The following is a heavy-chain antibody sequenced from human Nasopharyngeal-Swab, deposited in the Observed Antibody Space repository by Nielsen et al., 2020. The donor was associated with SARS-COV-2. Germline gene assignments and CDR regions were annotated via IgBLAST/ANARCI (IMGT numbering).Heavy chain of an antibody. D-gene: IGHD2-2*01. Sequence: LKISCAASGFTFSSYAMSWVRHAPGRGLELVSTIFGNSDTTYYADSVKGRFSISRDNSKNTLYLQMNSLRAEDTAVYYCAKWNTSSCYPVFNSWGQGTLVTVSS. CDR2: IFGNSDTT. CDR3: AKWNTSSCYPVFNS. J-gene: IGHJ4*02. CDR1: GFTFSSYA. V-gene: IGHV3-23*01.